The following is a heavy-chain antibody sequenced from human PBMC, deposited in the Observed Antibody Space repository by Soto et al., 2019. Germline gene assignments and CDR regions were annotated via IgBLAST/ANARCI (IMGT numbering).Heavy chain of an antibody. CDR1: GGSSGGLSV. CDR3: ARTPWDGYTASYFGY. D-gene: IGHD5-18*01. CDR2: IYHSGST. V-gene: IGHV4-4*02. J-gene: IGHJ4*02. Sequence: SVTQSLRWAVAGGSSGGLSVCRIVHKPPGKGLEWSGEIYHSGSTNYNPSLRSRVTISVDKSKNQFSLKLSSVTAADTAVYSCARTPWDGYTASYFGYWGQGTLVTVPS.